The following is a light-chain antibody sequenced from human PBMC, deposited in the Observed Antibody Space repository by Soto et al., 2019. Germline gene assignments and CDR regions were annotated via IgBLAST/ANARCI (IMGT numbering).Light chain of an antibody. Sequence: EIVMTQSPATLSVSPGGRATLYCGASHNIDSRLACYQLKRCQPPRLLIHGASTRATGVAPSFSGSGSGTEYTLTISRLQSKVFAVYFCQKYANWLYLSFGKGSKEEI. CDR1: HNIDSR. J-gene: IGKJ1*01. CDR3: QKYANWLYLS. V-gene: IGKV3-15*01. CDR2: GAS.